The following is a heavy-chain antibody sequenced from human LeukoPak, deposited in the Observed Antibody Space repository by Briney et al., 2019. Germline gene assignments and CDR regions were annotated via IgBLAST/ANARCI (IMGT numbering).Heavy chain of an antibody. J-gene: IGHJ3*02. CDR3: AQSVLTWTPGAFDI. CDR1: GYAFTSYG. CDR2: ISAYNGNT. Sequence: ASVKVSCKASGYAFTSYGISWVRQAPGQGLEWMGWISAYNGNTNYAQKLQGRVTMTTDTSTSTAYMELRSLRSDDTAVYYCAQSVLTWTPGAFDIWGQGTMVTVSS. D-gene: IGHD2/OR15-2a*01. V-gene: IGHV1-18*01.